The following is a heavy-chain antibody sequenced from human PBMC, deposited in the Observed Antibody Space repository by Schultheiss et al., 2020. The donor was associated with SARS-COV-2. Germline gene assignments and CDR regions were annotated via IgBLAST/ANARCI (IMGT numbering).Heavy chain of an antibody. V-gene: IGHV3-11*04. D-gene: IGHD2-15*01. J-gene: IGHJ5*02. CDR1: GLTFSDYY. CDR2: IRSSGRDI. CDR3: VRDRSWWTPYNCFDL. Sequence: GGSLRLSCAASGLTFSDYYMSWIRQAPGKGLEFVASIRSSGRDIYYADSMQGRFTVSRDNANNSLYLQMHSLRAEDTAVYYCVRDRSWWTPYNCFDLWGRGTLVTVSS.